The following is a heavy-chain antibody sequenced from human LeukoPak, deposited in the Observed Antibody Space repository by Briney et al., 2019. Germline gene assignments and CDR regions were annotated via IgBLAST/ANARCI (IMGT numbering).Heavy chain of an antibody. Sequence: PSGTLSLTCAVSGGSISSSNWWSWVRQPPGKGLEWIGEIYHSGSTNYNPSLKSRVTISVDTSKNQFSLKLSSVTAADTAVYYCARGQQQLVRNYYYYMDVWGKGTTVTVSS. V-gene: IGHV4-4*02. CDR1: GGSISSSNW. CDR3: ARGQQQLVRNYYYYMDV. D-gene: IGHD6-13*01. CDR2: IYHSGST. J-gene: IGHJ6*03.